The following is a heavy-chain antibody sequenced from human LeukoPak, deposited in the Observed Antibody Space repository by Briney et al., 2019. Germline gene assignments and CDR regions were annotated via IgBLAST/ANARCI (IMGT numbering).Heavy chain of an antibody. J-gene: IGHJ4*02. Sequence: GGSLRLSCAASGFIFSNYAMSWVRQAPGKGLEWVSSISDSGVDTYYGDSVKGRFTISRDNSKNTLYLQMNSLRAEDTAVYHCAKRGGSYYSDYWGQGSLVTVSS. V-gene: IGHV3-23*01. CDR2: ISDSGVDT. CDR1: GFIFSNYA. CDR3: AKRGGSYYSDY. D-gene: IGHD2-15*01.